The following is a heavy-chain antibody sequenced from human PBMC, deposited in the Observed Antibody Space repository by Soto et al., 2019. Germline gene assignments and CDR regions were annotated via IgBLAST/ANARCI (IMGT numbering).Heavy chain of an antibody. D-gene: IGHD5-12*01. CDR3: ARGEGYNYYFDY. CDR1: GGSITSYY. Sequence: SETLSLTCTVSGGSITSYYWSWIRQPPGKGLEWIGYIYYSGITDYNPSLKSRVTISVDTSKNQFSLKLSSVTAADTAVYYCARGEGYNYYFDYWGQGTLVTVS. J-gene: IGHJ4*02. CDR2: IYYSGIT. V-gene: IGHV4-59*01.